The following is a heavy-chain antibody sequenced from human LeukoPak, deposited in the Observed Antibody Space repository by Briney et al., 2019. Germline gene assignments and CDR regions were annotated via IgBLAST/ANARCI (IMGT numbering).Heavy chain of an antibody. J-gene: IGHJ4*02. CDR1: RFTFSSYA. CDR2: ISGGGGST. D-gene: IGHD2-2*01. Sequence: VGSLRLSSAASRFTFSSYAMSWGRHAPGERLEWGSAISGGGGSTYYADSVKGRFTISRDNSKNTLYLQMNSLRAEDTAVYYCARGVYCSSTGCYADYWGQGTLVTVSS. V-gene: IGHV3-23*01. CDR3: ARGVYCSSTGCYADY.